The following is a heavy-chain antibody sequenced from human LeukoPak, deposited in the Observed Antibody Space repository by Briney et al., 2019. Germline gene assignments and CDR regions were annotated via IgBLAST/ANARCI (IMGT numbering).Heavy chain of an antibody. CDR2: ISYDGSNK. D-gene: IGHD3-3*01. J-gene: IGHJ4*02. CDR1: GFTFSSYA. V-gene: IGHV3-30-3*01. Sequence: GGSLRLSCAASGFTFSSYAMHWVRQAPGKGLEWVAVISYDGSNKYYADSVKGRFTISRDNSKNTLYLQMNSLRAEDTAVYYCARAAGRFLEWLFIDYWGQGTLVTVSS. CDR3: ARAAGRFLEWLFIDY.